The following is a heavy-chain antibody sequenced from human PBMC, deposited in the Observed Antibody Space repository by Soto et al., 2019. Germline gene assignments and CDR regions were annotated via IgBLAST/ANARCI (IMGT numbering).Heavy chain of an antibody. CDR2: VSYDGSKQ. CDR1: GFTFSNYA. Sequence: ESGGGVVQPGRSLRVSCAASGFTFSNYAMHWVRQAPGKGLGRVAVVSYDGSKQFYADSVEGRFSISRDSATGTLYLHMDNLRDEDTAVYYCARDGVYYYDNSGYYNFDYWGQGTLVTVSS. D-gene: IGHD3-22*01. V-gene: IGHV3-30-3*01. CDR3: ARDGVYYYDNSGYYNFDY. J-gene: IGHJ4*02.